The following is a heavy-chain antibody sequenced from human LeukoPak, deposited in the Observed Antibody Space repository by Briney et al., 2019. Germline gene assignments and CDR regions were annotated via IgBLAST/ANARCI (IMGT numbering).Heavy chain of an antibody. J-gene: IGHJ4*02. D-gene: IGHD3-16*02. CDR3: AKSHSLAQRGYFDY. Sequence: PGGSLRLSCAASRSTFSTYAMSWVRQAPGEGLEWVSTISDNGGNTYYADSVRGRFTISRDNSKNTLYVQMSSLRAEDTAVYYCAKSHSLAQRGYFDYWGRGTLVTVSS. V-gene: IGHV3-23*01. CDR2: ISDNGGNT. CDR1: RSTFSTYA.